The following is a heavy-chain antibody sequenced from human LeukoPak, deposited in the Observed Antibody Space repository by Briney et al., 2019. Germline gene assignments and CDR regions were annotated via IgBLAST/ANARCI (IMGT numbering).Heavy chain of an antibody. Sequence: PSETLSLTCSVSGGSIGGYYWSWIRQPAGKGLEWIGRIYTSGSTNYNPSLKSRVTMSVDTSKNQFSLKLSSVTAADTAVYYCARDLALPYCSSTSCYDDYYYYGMDVWGQGTTVTVSS. CDR1: GGSIGGYY. J-gene: IGHJ6*02. V-gene: IGHV4-4*07. CDR3: ARDLALPYCSSTSCYDDYYYYGMDV. D-gene: IGHD2-2*01. CDR2: IYTSGST.